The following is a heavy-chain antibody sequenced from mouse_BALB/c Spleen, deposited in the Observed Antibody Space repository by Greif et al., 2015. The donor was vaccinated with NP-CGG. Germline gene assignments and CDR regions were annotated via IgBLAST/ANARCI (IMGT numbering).Heavy chain of an antibody. V-gene: IGHV2-3*01. J-gene: IGHJ3*01. CDR2: IWGDGST. CDR3: AKLVLTWPFAY. Sequence: VKEVESGPGLVATSQSLSITCTASGFSLTSYGVSWVRQPPGKGMEWLGVIWGDGSTKYHSALISKLGIRKDNSKIQFVLKLNSLRTDVTATFYCAKLVLTWPFAYWCQWTLVTVS. D-gene: IGHD1-3*01. CDR1: GFSLTSYG.